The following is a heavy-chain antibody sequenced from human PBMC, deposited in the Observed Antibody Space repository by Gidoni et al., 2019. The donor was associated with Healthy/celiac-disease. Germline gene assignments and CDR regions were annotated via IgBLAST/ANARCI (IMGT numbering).Heavy chain of an antibody. CDR2: ISYDGSNK. J-gene: IGHJ4*02. CDR3: AKGPYYYDSSDDFDY. V-gene: IGHV3-30*18. D-gene: IGHD3-22*01. CDR1: GVTFSSYG. Sequence: QVQLVESGGGVVQPGRSLRLSCAASGVTFSSYGMKWVRQAPGKGLEWVAVISYDGSNKYYADSVKGRFTISRDNSKNTLYLQMNSLRAEDTAVYYCAKGPYYYDSSDDFDYWGQGTLVTVSS.